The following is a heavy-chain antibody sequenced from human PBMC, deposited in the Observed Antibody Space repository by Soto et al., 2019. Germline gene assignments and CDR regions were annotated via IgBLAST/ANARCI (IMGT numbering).Heavy chain of an antibody. V-gene: IGHV4-31*01. CDR3: AREMHASIDVFDV. CDR1: GASLISGGYY. Sequence: QVQLQESGPGLVKPSQTLSLTCTVSGASLISGGYYWTWIRHHPGKGLEWIGYFYHTGKTYYNPSLESPLSISGDTSKTHFSLTLTSVTAADTAVYYCAREMHASIDVFDVWGQGTVVTVSS. CDR2: FYHTGKT. D-gene: IGHD6-6*01. J-gene: IGHJ3*01.